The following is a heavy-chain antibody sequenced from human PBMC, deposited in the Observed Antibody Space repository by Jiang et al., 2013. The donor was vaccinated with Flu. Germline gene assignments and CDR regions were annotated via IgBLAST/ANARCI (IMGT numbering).Heavy chain of an antibody. CDR2: IYYSGST. J-gene: IGHJ4*02. CDR3: ARESGDTAMGM. D-gene: IGHD5-18*01. Sequence: TVSGGSISSGGYYWSWIRHATRGKGLEWIGYIYYSGSTYYNPSLKSRVTISVDTSKNQFSLKLSSVTAADTAVYYCARESGDTAMGMWGQGTLVTVSS. CDR1: GGSISSGGYY. V-gene: IGHV4-31*03.